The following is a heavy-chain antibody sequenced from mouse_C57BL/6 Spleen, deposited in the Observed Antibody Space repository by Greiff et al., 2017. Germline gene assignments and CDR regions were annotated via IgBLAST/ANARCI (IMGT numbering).Heavy chain of an antibody. Sequence: QVQLQQPGAELVKPGASVKLSCKASGYTFTSYWMQWVKQRPGQGLEWIGEIDPSDSYTNYNQKFKGKATVTVDTSSSTAYMQLSSLTSEDTAVYYCARRGYYYGSSYAWFAYWGQGTLVTVSA. CDR2: IDPSDSYT. CDR3: ARRGYYYGSSYAWFAY. CDR1: GYTFTSYW. V-gene: IGHV1-50*01. D-gene: IGHD1-1*01. J-gene: IGHJ3*01.